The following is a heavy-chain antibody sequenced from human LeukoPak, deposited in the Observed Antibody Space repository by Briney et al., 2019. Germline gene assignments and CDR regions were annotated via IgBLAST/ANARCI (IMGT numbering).Heavy chain of an antibody. CDR3: VTKYCSSTSCFDRGAFDI. J-gene: IGHJ3*02. V-gene: IGHV1-69*11. CDR1: GGTFSSYA. CDR2: IIPILGTA. D-gene: IGHD2-2*01. Sequence: SVKVSCKASGGTFSSYAISWVRQAPGQGLEWMGRIIPILGTANYAQKFQGRVTITADESTSTAYMELSSLRSEDTAVYYCVTKYCSSTSCFDRGAFDIWGQGTMVTVSS.